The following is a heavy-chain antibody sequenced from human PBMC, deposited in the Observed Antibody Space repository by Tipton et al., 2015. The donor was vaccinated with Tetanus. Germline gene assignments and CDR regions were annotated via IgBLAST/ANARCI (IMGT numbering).Heavy chain of an antibody. CDR2: VYSGGSF. CDR3: ARIGVSTDAYYFDF. D-gene: IGHD3-16*01. CDR1: GDSIGSSGYF. J-gene: IGHJ4*02. V-gene: IGHV4-31*03. Sequence: TLSLTCTVSGDSIGSSGYFWSWIRPAPGKGLEWIGHVYSGGSFDYTPSLESRLTLSMDTSKNSFSLKLTSVTPADTALYYCARIGVSTDAYYFDFWGPGTLVTVSS.